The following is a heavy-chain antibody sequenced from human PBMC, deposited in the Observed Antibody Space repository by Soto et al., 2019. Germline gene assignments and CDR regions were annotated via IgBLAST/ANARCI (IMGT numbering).Heavy chain of an antibody. CDR3: ARPRKWLRSGGMDV. V-gene: IGHV1-18*01. Sequence: QVQLVQSGAEVKKPGASVKVSCKGSGYTFTSHGIAWVRQAPGQGPEWMGWSSADNGDTKYAQKVQGRVTMTTETSTSTAYMELRSLRFDDTAIYYCARPRKWLRSGGMDVWGQGTTFTVSS. J-gene: IGHJ6*02. CDR2: SSADNGDT. CDR1: GYTFTSHG. D-gene: IGHD5-12*01.